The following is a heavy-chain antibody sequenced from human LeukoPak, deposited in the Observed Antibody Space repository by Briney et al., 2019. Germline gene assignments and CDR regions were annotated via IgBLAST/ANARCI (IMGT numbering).Heavy chain of an antibody. CDR1: GFTFSSYS. CDR3: AGAPRGTYYYDSSGYYVDY. Sequence: GGSLRLSCAASGFTFSSYSMNWVRQAPGKGLEWVSSISSSSSYIYYADSVKGRFTISRDNAKNSLYLQMNSLRAEDTAVYYCAGAPRGTYYYDSSGYYVDYWGQGTLVTVSS. J-gene: IGHJ4*02. V-gene: IGHV3-21*01. D-gene: IGHD3-22*01. CDR2: ISSSSSYI.